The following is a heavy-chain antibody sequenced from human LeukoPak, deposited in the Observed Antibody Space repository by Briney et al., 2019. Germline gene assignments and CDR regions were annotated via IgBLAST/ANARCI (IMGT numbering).Heavy chain of an antibody. D-gene: IGHD5-12*01. CDR1: GFTFSSYG. CDR2: IRYDGSNK. Sequence: GRSLRLSCAASGFTFSSYGMHWVRQAPGKGLEWVAFIRYDGSNKYYADSVKGRFTISRDNSKNTLYLQMNSLRAEDTAVYYCAKDSGYSGYNSGFDYWGQGTLVTVSS. CDR3: AKDSGYSGYNSGFDY. J-gene: IGHJ4*02. V-gene: IGHV3-30*02.